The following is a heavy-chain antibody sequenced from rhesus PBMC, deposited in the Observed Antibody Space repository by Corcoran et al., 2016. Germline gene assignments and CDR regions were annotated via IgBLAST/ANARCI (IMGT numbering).Heavy chain of an antibody. CDR2: IYGSDGST. Sequence: QVQLQESGPGLVKPSETLSLTCAVSGYSISSNYWSWLRQPPGKGLEWIGYIYGSDGSTYYNPSLKSRVTISTDTSKNPFSLKLTSVTAADTAVYYCTRDFDYDFDYWGQGVLVTVSS. J-gene: IGHJ4*01. CDR1: GYSISSNY. D-gene: IGHD3-40*01. CDR3: TRDFDYDFDY. V-gene: IGHV4-160*01.